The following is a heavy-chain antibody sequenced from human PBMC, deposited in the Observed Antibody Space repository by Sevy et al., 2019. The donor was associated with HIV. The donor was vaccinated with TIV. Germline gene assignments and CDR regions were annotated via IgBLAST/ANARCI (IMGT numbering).Heavy chain of an antibody. J-gene: IGHJ4*02. CDR3: AREGCTKPHDY. CDR2: LSFGCGEI. CDR1: GFTFSKNS. Sequence: WGSLRLSCAASGFTFSKNSMSWVRQPPGKGLEWVSTLSFGCGEINYADSVKGRFTISRDNSKSSVYLQMNNLRPEDTAVYYCAREGCTKPHDYWGQGTLVTVSS. V-gene: IGHV3-23*01. D-gene: IGHD2-8*01.